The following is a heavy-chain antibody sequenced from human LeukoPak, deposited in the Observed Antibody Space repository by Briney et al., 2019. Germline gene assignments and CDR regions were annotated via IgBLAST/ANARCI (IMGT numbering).Heavy chain of an antibody. CDR1: GFTFSSYA. CDR2: ISGSGGST. D-gene: IGHD5-12*01. Sequence: PGGSLRLSCAASGFTFSSYAMSWVRQAPGKGLEGVSAISGSGGSTYYADSVKGRFTISRDNSKNTLYLQMNSLRAEDTAVYYCAKVRYSGYDPPYYFDYWGQGTLVTVSS. J-gene: IGHJ4*02. CDR3: AKVRYSGYDPPYYFDY. V-gene: IGHV3-23*01.